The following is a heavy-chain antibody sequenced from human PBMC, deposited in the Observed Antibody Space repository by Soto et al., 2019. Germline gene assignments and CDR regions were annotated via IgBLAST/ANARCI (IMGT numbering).Heavy chain of an antibody. Sequence: PGESLKISCKGSGYSFTSYWIGWVRQMPGKGLEWMGIIYPGDSDTRYSPSFQGQVAISADKSISTAYLQWSSLKASDTAMYYCARSNVDTAALFDYWGQGTLVTVSS. J-gene: IGHJ4*02. V-gene: IGHV5-51*01. CDR2: IYPGDSDT. CDR3: ARSNVDTAALFDY. CDR1: GYSFTSYW. D-gene: IGHD5-18*01.